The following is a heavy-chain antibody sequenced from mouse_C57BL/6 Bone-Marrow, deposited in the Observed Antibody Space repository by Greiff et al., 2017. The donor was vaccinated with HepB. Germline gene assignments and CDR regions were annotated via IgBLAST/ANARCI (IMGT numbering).Heavy chain of an antibody. Sequence: VQLQQPGAELVRPGTSVKLSCKASGYTFTSYWMHWVKQRPGQGLEWIGVIDPSDSYTNYNQKFKGKATLTVDTSSSTAYMQLSSLTSEDSAVYYCAPSTMITRYFDYWGQGTTLTVSS. CDR1: GYTFTSYW. CDR2: IDPSDSYT. J-gene: IGHJ2*01. V-gene: IGHV1-59*01. D-gene: IGHD2-4*01. CDR3: APSTMITRYFDY.